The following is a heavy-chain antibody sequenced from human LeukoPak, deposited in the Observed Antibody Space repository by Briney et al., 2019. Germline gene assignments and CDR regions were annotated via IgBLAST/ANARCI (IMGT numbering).Heavy chain of an antibody. CDR2: INNDRSST. J-gene: IGHJ4*02. V-gene: IGHV3-74*01. CDR1: GFTFSSSW. Sequence: PGGSLRLSCAASGFTFSSSWMCWVRQAPGKGLVWVSRINNDRSSTTYADSVKGRFTISRDNAKSTLYLQMNSLRGEDTAFYYCARAATLWFHDCWGQGTLVTVSS. CDR3: ARAATLWFHDC. D-gene: IGHD3-10*01.